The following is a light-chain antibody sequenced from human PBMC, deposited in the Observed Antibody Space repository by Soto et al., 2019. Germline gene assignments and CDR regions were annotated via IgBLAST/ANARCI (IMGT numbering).Light chain of an antibody. J-gene: IGKJ1*01. CDR3: LQRSAWPWT. CDR2: DSY. V-gene: IGKV3-11*01. CDR1: QSIAGY. Sequence: IVLTQSPATLSLSPGERATLSCRASQSIAGYLAWYQQKSGQAPRLLIYDSYNRATGIPARFSGSGSGTDFTLTVSSLEPEDFAVYYCLQRSAWPWTFGQGTKVEI.